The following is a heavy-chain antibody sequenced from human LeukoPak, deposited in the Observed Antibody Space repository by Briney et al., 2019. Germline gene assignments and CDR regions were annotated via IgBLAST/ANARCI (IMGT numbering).Heavy chain of an antibody. V-gene: IGHV3-48*03. CDR3: ARNQYYYGSGSYFDAFDI. CDR1: GFTFSSYE. J-gene: IGHJ3*02. Sequence: GGSLRLSCAASGFTFSSYEMNWVRQAPGKGLEWVSYISSSGSTIYYADSVKGRFTISRDNAKNSLYLQMNSLRAEDTALYYCARNQYYYGSGSYFDAFDIWXQGTMVTVSX. CDR2: ISSSGSTI. D-gene: IGHD3-10*01.